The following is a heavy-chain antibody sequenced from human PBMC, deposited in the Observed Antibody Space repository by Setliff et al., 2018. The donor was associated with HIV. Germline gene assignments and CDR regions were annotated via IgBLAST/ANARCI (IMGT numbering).Heavy chain of an antibody. J-gene: IGHJ4*02. CDR2: INHSGST. D-gene: IGHD3-22*01. Sequence: PSETLSLTCAVYGGSFSSYYWIWIRQPPGKGLEWIGEINHSGSTAYNPSLKGRVTISVDTSKNQFSLKLNSVTAADTAVYYCARDDSGYYYDYWGQGKLVTVSS. V-gene: IGHV4-34*01. CDR1: GGSFSSYY. CDR3: ARDDSGYYYDY.